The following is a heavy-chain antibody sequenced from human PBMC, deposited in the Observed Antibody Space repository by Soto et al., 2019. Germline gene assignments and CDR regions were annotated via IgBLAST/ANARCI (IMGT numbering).Heavy chain of an antibody. V-gene: IGHV3-9*01. CDR2: ISWNSGSI. CDR3: AKAGFWSGYYSLVDY. D-gene: IGHD3-3*01. CDR1: GFTFDDYA. Sequence: GGSLRLSCAASGFTFDDYAMHWVRQAPGKGLEWVSGISWNSGSIGYADSVKGRSTISRDNAKNSLYLQMNSLRAEDTALYYCAKAGFWSGYYSLVDYWGQGTLVTVSS. J-gene: IGHJ4*02.